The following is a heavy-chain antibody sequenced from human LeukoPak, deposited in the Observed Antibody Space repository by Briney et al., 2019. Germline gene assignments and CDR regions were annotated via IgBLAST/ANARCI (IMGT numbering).Heavy chain of an antibody. D-gene: IGHD5-24*01. J-gene: IGHJ4*02. CDR2: IYYSGST. CDR3: ARHNSGGDGYNLDY. CDR1: GGSISSSSYY. V-gene: IGHV4-39*07. Sequence: SETLSLTCTVSGGSISSSSYYWGWIRQPPGKGLEWIGSIYYSGSTYYNPSLKSRVTISVDTSKNQFSLKLSSVTAADTAAYYCARHNSGGDGYNLDYWGQGTLVTVSS.